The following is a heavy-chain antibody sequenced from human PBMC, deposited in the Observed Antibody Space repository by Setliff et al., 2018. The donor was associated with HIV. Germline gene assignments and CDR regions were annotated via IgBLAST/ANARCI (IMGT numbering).Heavy chain of an antibody. CDR1: GYTFTGYY. CDR3: AREDDPCVWGSYRWNWFDP. CDR2: INPNSGGT. D-gene: IGHD3-16*02. J-gene: IGHJ5*02. V-gene: IGHV1-2*06. Sequence: ASVKVSCKASGYTFTGYYMHWVRQAPGQGLEWMGRINPNSGGTNYAQKFQGRVTMTRDTSISTAYMELSRLRSDDTAVYYCAREDDPCVWGSYRWNWFDPWGQGTLVTVSS.